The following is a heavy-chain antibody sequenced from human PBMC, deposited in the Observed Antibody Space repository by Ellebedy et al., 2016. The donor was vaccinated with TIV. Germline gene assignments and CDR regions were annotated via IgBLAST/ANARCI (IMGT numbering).Heavy chain of an antibody. Sequence: GESLKISCVGSGFTFSSYSMNWVRQAPGKGLEWVSSISSSSNYMPYADSVKSRFTISRDNAKNSLYLQMNSLRAEDTAVYYCARYTGATRQFDPWGQGTLVTVSS. CDR2: ISSSSNYM. J-gene: IGHJ5*02. V-gene: IGHV3-21*01. D-gene: IGHD1-26*01. CDR3: ARYTGATRQFDP. CDR1: GFTFSSYS.